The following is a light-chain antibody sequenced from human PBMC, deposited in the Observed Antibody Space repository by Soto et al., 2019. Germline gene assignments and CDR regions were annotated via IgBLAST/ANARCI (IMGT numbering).Light chain of an antibody. CDR1: SSNIGSEY. Sequence: QPVLTQPPSASGTPGQRVTISCSGSSSNIGSEYVVWYQHLPGTAPKLLIYRNNQRPSGVPDRFVGSKSGTSASLAISGLRSEDEADYYCAARDDSLSGHWVFGGGTQLTAL. J-gene: IGLJ3*02. V-gene: IGLV1-47*01. CDR2: RNN. CDR3: AARDDSLSGHWV.